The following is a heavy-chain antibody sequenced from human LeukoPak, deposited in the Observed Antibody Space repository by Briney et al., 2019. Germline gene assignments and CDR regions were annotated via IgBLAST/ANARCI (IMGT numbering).Heavy chain of an antibody. CDR2: INSDGSST. Sequence: GGSLRLSCAASGFTFSSYWMHWVRQAPGKGLVWVSRINSDGSSTSYADSVKGRFTISRDNAKNTLYLQMNSLRAEDTAVYYCAKLRGPNWNYVPNAYFDYWGQGTLVTVSS. J-gene: IGHJ4*02. D-gene: IGHD1-7*01. CDR3: AKLRGPNWNYVPNAYFDY. CDR1: GFTFSSYW. V-gene: IGHV3-74*01.